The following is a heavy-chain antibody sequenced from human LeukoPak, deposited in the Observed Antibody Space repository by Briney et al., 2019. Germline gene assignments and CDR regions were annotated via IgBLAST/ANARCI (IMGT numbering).Heavy chain of an antibody. CDR1: GASISSTYYH. CDR3: ARAQGNGLIDF. V-gene: IGHV4-39*01. D-gene: IGHD3/OR15-3a*01. Sequence: SETLSLTCTVSGASISSTYYHWGWIRQPPGKGLEYIAIIYYTGTTYYNPSLKSRVTISLDTSRNQFSLRLSSVTAADTADYYCARAQGNGLIDFWGQGTLVTVSS. J-gene: IGHJ4*02. CDR2: IYYTGTT.